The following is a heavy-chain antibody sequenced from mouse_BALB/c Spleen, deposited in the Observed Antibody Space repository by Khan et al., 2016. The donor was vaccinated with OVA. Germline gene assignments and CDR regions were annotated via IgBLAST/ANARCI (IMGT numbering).Heavy chain of an antibody. D-gene: IGHD2-5*01. CDR3: VRGRAYYRNYGWFAY. J-gene: IGHJ3*01. Sequence: QVQLKESGAELARPGASVKMSCKASGYTFTSYTIHWIKLRPGQGLEWIGYINPSNGYTNYNQKFKDKATLTADKSSTTVYMQLSSLPSDDSAVCNFVRGRAYYRNYGWFAYGGQGTLVTVSA. V-gene: IGHV1-4*01. CDR1: GYTFTSYT. CDR2: INPSNGYT.